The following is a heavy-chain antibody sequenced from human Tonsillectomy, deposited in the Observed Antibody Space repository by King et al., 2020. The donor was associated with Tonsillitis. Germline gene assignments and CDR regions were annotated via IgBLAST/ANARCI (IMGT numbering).Heavy chain of an antibody. CDR1: GFTLSSYW. CDR2: IKQDGSEK. CDR3: ARDRGAFDI. J-gene: IGHJ3*02. V-gene: IGHV3-7*03. Sequence: VQLVESGGGLVQPGGSLRLSCAVSGFTLSSYWMTWVRQAPGKGLEWVANIKQDGSEKYYVESVKGRFTISRDNAKNSLYLQINSLRTEDTDVVYCARDRGAFDIWGQGTMVTVSS. D-gene: IGHD3-10*01.